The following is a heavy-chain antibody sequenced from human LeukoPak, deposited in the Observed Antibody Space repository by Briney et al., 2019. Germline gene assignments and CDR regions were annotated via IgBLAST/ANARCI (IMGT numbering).Heavy chain of an antibody. Sequence: SVKVSCKASGGTFSSYAISWVRQAPGQGLEWMGRIFPIFGTANYAQKFQGRVTITTDESTSTAYMELRSLRSEDTAVYYCARGIEDTAMVTMAFDIWGQGTMVTVSS. V-gene: IGHV1-69*05. D-gene: IGHD5-18*01. CDR3: ARGIEDTAMVTMAFDI. J-gene: IGHJ3*02. CDR2: IFPIFGTA. CDR1: GGTFSSYA.